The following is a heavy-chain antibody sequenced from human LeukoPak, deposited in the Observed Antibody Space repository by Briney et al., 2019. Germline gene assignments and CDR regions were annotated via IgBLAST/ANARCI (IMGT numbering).Heavy chain of an antibody. CDR3: AAGTAADF. Sequence: GGSLTLSCVVSGIPFSDYYMNWIRQAPGKGLEWISYISSSSSYTDYADSVKGRFTISRDNAKSALYLQLNSLRLEDAAVYYCAAGTAADFWGQGTLVTVSS. V-gene: IGHV3-11*03. J-gene: IGHJ4*02. D-gene: IGHD6-13*01. CDR1: GIPFSDYY. CDR2: ISSSSSYT.